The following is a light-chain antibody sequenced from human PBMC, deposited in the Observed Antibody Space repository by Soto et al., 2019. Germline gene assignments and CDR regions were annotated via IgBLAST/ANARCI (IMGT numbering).Light chain of an antibody. CDR3: QQRSKWPPIT. CDR1: QSISDY. V-gene: IGKV3-11*01. Sequence: EIVLTHSPATLSLSPWERATLSCRASQSISDYLAWYQQKPGQAPRLLIYDASNRATGIPARFSGSGSGTDFTLSISSLEPEDFAVYYCQQRSKWPPITFGQGTRLEIK. J-gene: IGKJ5*01. CDR2: DAS.